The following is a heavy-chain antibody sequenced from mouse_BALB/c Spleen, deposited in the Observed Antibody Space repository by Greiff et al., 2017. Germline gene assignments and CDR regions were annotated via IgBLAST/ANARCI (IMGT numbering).Heavy chain of an antibody. CDR3: ARNYGYVEDYFDY. CDR2: ISSGSSTI. D-gene: IGHD1-2*01. CDR1: GFTFSSFG. J-gene: IGHJ2*01. Sequence: EVKVVESGGGLVQPGGSRKLSCAASGFTFSSFGMHWVRQAPEKGLEWVAYISSGSSTIYYADTVKGRFTISRDNPKNTLFLQMTSLRSEDTAMYYCARNYGYVEDYFDYWGQGTTLTVAS. V-gene: IGHV5-17*02.